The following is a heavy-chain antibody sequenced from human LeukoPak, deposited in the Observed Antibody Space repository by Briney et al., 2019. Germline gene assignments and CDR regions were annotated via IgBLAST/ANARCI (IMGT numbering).Heavy chain of an antibody. J-gene: IGHJ4*02. CDR2: IDITGST. D-gene: IGHD2-21*01. CDR3: ARDLALLVGMPYLDY. Sequence: SETLSLTCTVSGGSISSGSYYWSWIRQPAGKGLEWTGRIDITGSTNYNPSLKSRVTISVDMSKNHFSLKLSSVTVADTAVYYCARDLALLVGMPYLDYWGQGTLVTVSS. V-gene: IGHV4-61*02. CDR1: GGSISSGSYY.